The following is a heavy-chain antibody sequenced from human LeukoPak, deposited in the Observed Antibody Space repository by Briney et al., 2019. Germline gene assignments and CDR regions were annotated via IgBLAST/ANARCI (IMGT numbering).Heavy chain of an antibody. J-gene: IGHJ6*02. CDR2: ISPNSGGT. CDR1: GYTFTGYY. CDR3: AREGCSGGSCPGFDYYYYGMDV. V-gene: IGHV1-2*02. D-gene: IGHD2-15*01. Sequence: ASVKVSCKASGYTFTGYYMHWVRQAPGQGLEWMGWISPNSGGTNYAQKFQGRVAMTRDTSISTAYMELSSLRSEDTAVYYCAREGCSGGSCPGFDYYYYGMDVWGQGTTVTVSS.